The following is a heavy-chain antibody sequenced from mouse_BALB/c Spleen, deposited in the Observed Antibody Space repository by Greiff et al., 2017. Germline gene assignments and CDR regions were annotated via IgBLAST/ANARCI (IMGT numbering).Heavy chain of an antibody. V-gene: IGHV5-9-3*01. CDR3: ARRGYYGNHEGFAY. J-gene: IGHJ3*01. CDR2: ISSGGSYT. CDR1: GFTFSSYA. Sequence: EVKLMESGGGLVKPGGSLKLSCAASGFTFSSYAMSWVRQTPEKRLEWVATISSGGSYTYYPDSVKGRFTISRDNAKNTLYLQMSSLRSEDTAMYYCARRGYYGNHEGFAYWGQGTLVTVSA. D-gene: IGHD2-1*01.